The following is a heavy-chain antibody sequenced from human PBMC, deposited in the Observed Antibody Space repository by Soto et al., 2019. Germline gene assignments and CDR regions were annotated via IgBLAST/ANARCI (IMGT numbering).Heavy chain of an antibody. CDR3: AKLARGLVGATAADY. V-gene: IGHV3-23*01. D-gene: IGHD1-26*01. CDR2: ISGSGGST. J-gene: IGHJ4*02. CDR1: GFTFSSYA. Sequence: EVQLLESGGGLVQPGGSLRVSCAASGFTFSSYAMSWVRQAPGKGLEWVSGISGSGGSTYYADSVKGRFTISRDNYKNTLNLQMNSLRAEDTAVYYCAKLARGLVGATAADYWGQGTLVTVSS.